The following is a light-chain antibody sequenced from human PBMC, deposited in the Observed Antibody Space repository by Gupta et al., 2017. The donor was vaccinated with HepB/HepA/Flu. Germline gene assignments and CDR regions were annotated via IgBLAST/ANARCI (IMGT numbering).Light chain of an antibody. V-gene: IGLV3-21*04. CDR3: QVWDSSSDHKV. CDR1: NIGSKS. CDR2: YDS. J-gene: IGLJ2*01. Sequence: SYVLPQPPSVSVAPGKTARITCGGNNIGSKSVHWYQQKPGKAPVLVIYYDSDRPSGIPERFSGSNSGNTATLTISRVEAGDEADYYCQVWDSSSDHKVFGGGTKLTVL.